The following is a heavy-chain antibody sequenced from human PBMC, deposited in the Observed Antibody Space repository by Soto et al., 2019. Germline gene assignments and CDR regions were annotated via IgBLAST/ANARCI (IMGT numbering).Heavy chain of an antibody. Sequence: QVTLKESGPVLVKPTETLTLTCTVSGFSLSNARMGVSWIRQPPGKALEWLAHIFSNDEKSYSTSLKSRLTISKDTSKSQVVLTMTSMDPVDTATYYGARMGNVWGSNWFDPWGQGTLVTVSS. J-gene: IGHJ5*02. CDR3: ARMGNVWGSNWFDP. D-gene: IGHD3-16*01. CDR2: IFSNDEK. V-gene: IGHV2-26*01. CDR1: GFSLSNARMG.